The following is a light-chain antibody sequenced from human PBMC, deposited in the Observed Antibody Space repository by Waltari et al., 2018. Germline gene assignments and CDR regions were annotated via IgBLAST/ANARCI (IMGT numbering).Light chain of an antibody. Sequence: NFMLTQPHPVSESPGKTVTISCTRSSGRIASNYVQWYRQRPGTSPTTVIYGYNPRPPGVPDRFSGSIDSSSNSASLTISGLKTEDEDDYYCQSYDSSSVVFGGGTKLTVL. CDR1: SGRIASNY. CDR3: QSYDSSSVV. V-gene: IGLV6-57*01. CDR2: GYN. J-gene: IGLJ2*01.